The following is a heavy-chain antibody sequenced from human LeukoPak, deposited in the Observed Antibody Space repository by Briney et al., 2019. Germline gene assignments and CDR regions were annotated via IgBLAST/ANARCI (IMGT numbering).Heavy chain of an antibody. J-gene: IGHJ4*02. CDR2: ITPNTGDT. Sequence: GASVKVSCKASGYTFSSFYLHWVRQAPGQGLEWMGIITPNTGDTTYAPKFQDRLIMTRDRSTSTVYMELHSLRSEDTAVYYCARLRNYYRVYFDNWGQGTLVPVSS. D-gene: IGHD3-10*01. CDR1: GYTFSSFY. CDR3: ARLRNYYRVYFDN. V-gene: IGHV1-46*01.